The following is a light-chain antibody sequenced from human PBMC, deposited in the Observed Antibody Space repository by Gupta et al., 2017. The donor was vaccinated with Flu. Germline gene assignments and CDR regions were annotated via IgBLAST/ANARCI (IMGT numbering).Light chain of an antibody. V-gene: IGKV3-15*01. Sequence: TLSVSSAERATLLCSASQTGNRNRALDQQHPDQAPGLLILVAANRAYGIPDRVRCSGSGTEFTLTISSLQSEHSAFDDYQCQHNCTSPWTFGQGTKLEIK. CDR3: QCQHNCTSPWT. CDR1: QTGNRN. CDR2: VAA. J-gene: IGKJ1*01.